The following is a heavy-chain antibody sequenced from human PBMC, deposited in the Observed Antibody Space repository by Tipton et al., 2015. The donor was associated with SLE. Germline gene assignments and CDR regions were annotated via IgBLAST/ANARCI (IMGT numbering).Heavy chain of an antibody. CDR3: ARVISWLNAFDI. J-gene: IGHJ3*02. V-gene: IGHV3-64D*06. CDR2: ISSNGGTT. D-gene: IGHD5-12*01. CDR1: GFTFSSYA. Sequence: SLRLSCSASGFTFSSYAMHWVRQAPGKGLEYVSAISSNGGTTYYADSVKGRFTISRDNSKNTLYLQMSSLRAEDTAVYYCARVISWLNAFDIWGQGTMVTVSS.